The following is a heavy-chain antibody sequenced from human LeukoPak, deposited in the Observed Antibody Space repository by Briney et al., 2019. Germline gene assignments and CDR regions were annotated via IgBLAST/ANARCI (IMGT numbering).Heavy chain of an antibody. CDR3: ARDRIEYTYGTGFDY. J-gene: IGHJ4*02. CDR1: GFTFSRYW. D-gene: IGHD3-10*01. CDR2: INTDGSST. Sequence: GGSLRLSCAASGFTFSRYWMHWVRQAPGKGLVWVSRINTDGSSTNYADSVKGRFTISRDNAKNTLYLQMNSLRAEDTAVYYCARDRIEYTYGTGFDYWGQGTLVTVSS. V-gene: IGHV3-74*01.